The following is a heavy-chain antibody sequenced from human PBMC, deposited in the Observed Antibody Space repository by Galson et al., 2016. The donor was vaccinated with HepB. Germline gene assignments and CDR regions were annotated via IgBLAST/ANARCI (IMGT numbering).Heavy chain of an antibody. V-gene: IGHV3-30*03. D-gene: IGHD3-22*01. CDR3: ARGYYYCSSAYYNYEGSKEYLEY. Sequence: SLRLSCAASGLTFRGYGMHWVRPAPGKGLEWVAIISDDGSQKYYAASVKGRFPLSRDNSKNTVSLQMNSLRPEDTGVYYCARGYYYCSSAYYNYEGSKEYLEYWGQGTLVTVSS. CDR1: GLTFRGYG. J-gene: IGHJ1*01. CDR2: ISDDGSQK.